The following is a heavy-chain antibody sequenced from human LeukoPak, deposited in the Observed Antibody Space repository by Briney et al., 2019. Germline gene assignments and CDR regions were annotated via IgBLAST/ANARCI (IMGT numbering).Heavy chain of an antibody. CDR3: AKRAPKEYYPMFDP. Sequence: GGSLRLSCAASGFTFSSYGMHWVRQAPGEGLEWVAVISYDGSNKYYADSVKGRFTISRDNSKNTLYLQMNSLRAEDTAVYYCAKRAPKEYYPMFDPWGQGTLVTVSS. V-gene: IGHV3-30*18. CDR1: GFTFSSYG. J-gene: IGHJ5*02. D-gene: IGHD3-10*01. CDR2: ISYDGSNK.